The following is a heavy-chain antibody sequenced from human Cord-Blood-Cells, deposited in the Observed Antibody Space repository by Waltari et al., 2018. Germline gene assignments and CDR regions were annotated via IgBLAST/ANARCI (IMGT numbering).Heavy chain of an antibody. CDR1: VYTFTTYA. V-gene: IGHV1-46*01. D-gene: IGHD2-2*01. J-gene: IGHJ6*02. Sequence: QAQLVQPGAADTKQRDAAKVSCKPSVYTFTTYAMPRVRQLQCPGLGWLGKINPSVGSTSNAQKFPGTGTMTRDTSTGPVYLELSSLGSEDTAVDYCARDPILFVGPAAMPGGYYYYGMDVWGQGTTVTGSS. CDR2: INPSVGST. CDR3: ARDPILFVGPAAMPGGYYYYGMDV.